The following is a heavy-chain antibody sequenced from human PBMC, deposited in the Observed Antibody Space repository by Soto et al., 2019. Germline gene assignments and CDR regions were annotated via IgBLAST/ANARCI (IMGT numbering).Heavy chain of an antibody. Sequence: GGSLRLSCAASGFTFSSYAMSWVRQAPGKGLEWVSAISGSGGSTYYADSVKGRFTISRDNSKNTLYLQMNSLRAEDTAVYYCAKGRLDIVATIGAFDIWGQGTMVTVSS. J-gene: IGHJ3*02. D-gene: IGHD5-12*01. CDR3: AKGRLDIVATIGAFDI. V-gene: IGHV3-23*01. CDR2: ISGSGGST. CDR1: GFTFSSYA.